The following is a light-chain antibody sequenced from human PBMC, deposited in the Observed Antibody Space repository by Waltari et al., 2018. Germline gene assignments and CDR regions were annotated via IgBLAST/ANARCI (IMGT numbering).Light chain of an antibody. Sequence: DIQLTQSQSFLSASVGDRVTITCRASQGIDTYLAWYQQRPGKAPNLLIYAASTLQSGIPSRFSGSGSGTEFTLTISSLQPEDFATYYCLQLSSYPLTFGGGTKVEIK. CDR2: AAS. V-gene: IGKV1-9*01. CDR3: LQLSSYPLT. J-gene: IGKJ4*01. CDR1: QGIDTY.